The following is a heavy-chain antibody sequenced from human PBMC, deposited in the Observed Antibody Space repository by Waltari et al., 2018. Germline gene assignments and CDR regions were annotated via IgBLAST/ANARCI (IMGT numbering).Heavy chain of an antibody. CDR1: GYSISSGYY. V-gene: IGHV4-38-2*01. Sequence: QVQLQESGPRLVTPSETLSLNCAVSGYSISSGYYWDWIRQPPGKGLEWMGTINHSGLTYYNPSLKSRVTISVDTSKNHFSLERRAVTAADTAVYDCARGGGLLRGVSGYGYGMDVWGQGTTVTVSS. CDR3: ARGGGLLRGVSGYGYGMDV. J-gene: IGHJ6*02. D-gene: IGHD3-10*01. CDR2: INHSGLT.